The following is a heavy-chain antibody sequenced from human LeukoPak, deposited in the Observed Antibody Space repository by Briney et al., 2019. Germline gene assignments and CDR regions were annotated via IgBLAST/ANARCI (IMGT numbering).Heavy chain of an antibody. Sequence: PGGSLRLSCAASGFTFSSYAMSWVRQAPGKGLEWVSAISGSGGSTYYADSVKGRFTISRDNSKNTLYLQMNSLRAEDTAVYYCAKALGDFWSGSLGYYYYMGVWGKGTTVTVSS. J-gene: IGHJ6*03. V-gene: IGHV3-23*01. D-gene: IGHD3-3*01. CDR1: GFTFSSYA. CDR3: AKALGDFWSGSLGYYYYMGV. CDR2: ISGSGGST.